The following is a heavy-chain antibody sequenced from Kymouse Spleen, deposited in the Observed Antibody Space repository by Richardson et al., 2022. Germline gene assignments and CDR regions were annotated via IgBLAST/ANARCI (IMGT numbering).Heavy chain of an antibody. CDR1: GFTFSSYD. CDR2: IGTAGDT. Sequence: EVQLVESGGGLVQPGGSLRLSCAASGFTFSSYDMHWVRQATGKGLEWVSAIGTAGDTYYPGSVKGRFTISRENAKNSLYLQMNSLRAGDTAVYYCARGYYGSGSYPFDYWGQGTLVTVSS. D-gene: IGHD3-10*01. J-gene: IGHJ4*02. V-gene: IGHV3-13*01. CDR3: ARGYYGSGSYPFDY.